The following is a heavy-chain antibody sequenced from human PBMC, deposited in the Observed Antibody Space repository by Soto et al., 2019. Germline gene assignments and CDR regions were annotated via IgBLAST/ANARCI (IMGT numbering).Heavy chain of an antibody. CDR2: ISAYNGNT. CDR3: ARVWVGTTFAYYYGMDV. Sequence: QVQLVQSGAEVKKPGASVKVSCKASGYTFTTYGINWVRQAPGQGLEWMGWISAYNGNTNYAQKLQGTVTMTTDTSTSTAYMELRSLRSEDTAVYYCARVWVGTTFAYYYGMDVWGQGTTVTVSS. V-gene: IGHV1-18*01. J-gene: IGHJ6*02. CDR1: GYTFTTYG. D-gene: IGHD1-1*01.